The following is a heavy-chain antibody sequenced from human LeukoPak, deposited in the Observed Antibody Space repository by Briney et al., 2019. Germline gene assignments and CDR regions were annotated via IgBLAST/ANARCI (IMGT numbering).Heavy chain of an antibody. V-gene: IGHV4-4*02. J-gene: IGHJ5*02. CDR2: IYHSGST. CDR1: GGSISSSNW. D-gene: IGHD3-10*01. Sequence: SETLSLTCAVSGGSISSSNWWSWVRQPPGKGLEWIGEIYHSGSTNYNPSLKSRVTISVDKSKNQFSLKLSSVTAADTAVYYCAVRYYYGRQNWFDPWGQGTLVTVSS. CDR3: AVRYYYGRQNWFDP.